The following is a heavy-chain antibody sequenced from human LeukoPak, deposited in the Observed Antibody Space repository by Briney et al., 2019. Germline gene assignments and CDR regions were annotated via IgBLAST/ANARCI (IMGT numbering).Heavy chain of an antibody. J-gene: IGHJ6*02. CDR1: GYTFTSYD. CDR2: MNPNSGNT. D-gene: IGHD1-26*01. V-gene: IGHV1-8*01. CDR3: ARLVVEWELLSGHYYYGMDV. Sequence: ASVTVSFTASGYTFTSYDINWVRQATGQGLEWMGWMNPNSGNTGYAQKFQGRVTMTRNTSISTAYMELSSLRSEDTAVYYCARLVVEWELLSGHYYYGMDVWGQGTTVTVSS.